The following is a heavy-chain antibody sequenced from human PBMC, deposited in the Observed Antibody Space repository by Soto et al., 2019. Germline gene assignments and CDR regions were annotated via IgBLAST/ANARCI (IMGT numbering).Heavy chain of an antibody. V-gene: IGHV1-69*01. J-gene: IGHJ4*02. Sequence: QVQLVQSGAEVQKPGSSVKVSYKASGGTFSSYAISWVRQATGQGVAWLGGIIPIFGTANYAQKLQGRDTITSDECTSTAYMEQSSLRSEDTALYYCACRRDYYYDSSGYYGDYWGEGTLVTVS. D-gene: IGHD3-22*01. CDR3: ACRRDYYYDSSGYYGDY. CDR2: IIPIFGTA. CDR1: GGTFSSYA.